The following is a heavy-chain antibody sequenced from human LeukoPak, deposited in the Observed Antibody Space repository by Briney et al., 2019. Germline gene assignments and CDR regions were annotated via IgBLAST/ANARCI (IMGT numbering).Heavy chain of an antibody. D-gene: IGHD6-13*01. Sequence: SETLSLTCTVSGGSISKYWWSWIRQPPGKGLEWIGYAFDSGGTNYNPSLKSRVTISVDTSKKQFSLKLSSVTAADTAVYYCARGYSSSWNYFDYWGQGTLVTVSS. V-gene: IGHV4-59*01. CDR1: GGSISKYW. CDR3: ARGYSSSWNYFDY. J-gene: IGHJ4*02. CDR2: AFDSGGT.